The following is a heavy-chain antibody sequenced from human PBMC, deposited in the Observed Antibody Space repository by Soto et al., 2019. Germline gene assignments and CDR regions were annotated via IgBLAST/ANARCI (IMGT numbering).Heavy chain of an antibody. CDR1: GFTFSSYA. V-gene: IGHV3-23*01. CDR2: LSGSGGST. CDR3: AKDEANIVITITRY. Sequence: GGSLRLSCAASGFTFSSYAMSWVRQAPGKGLEWVSGLSGSGGSTYYADSVKGRFTISRDNSKNTLYLQMNSLRAEDTAVYYCAKDEANIVITITRYWGQGTLVTVSS. D-gene: IGHD5-12*01. J-gene: IGHJ4*02.